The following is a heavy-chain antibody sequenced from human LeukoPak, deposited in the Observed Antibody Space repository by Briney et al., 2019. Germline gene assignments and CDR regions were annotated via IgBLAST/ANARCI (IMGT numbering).Heavy chain of an antibody. V-gene: IGHV4-4*09. CDR1: GGSISSYY. CDR2: IFPSGSA. J-gene: IGHJ6*03. CDR3: ARRNHYFYYMDV. Sequence: SETLSLTCTVSGGSISSYYWSWIRQSPVKGLEWIGYIFPSGSAFYNPSLESRVPISLDTSENQFSLRLSSVTAADTAVYYCARRNHYFYYMDVWGKGTTVTVSS.